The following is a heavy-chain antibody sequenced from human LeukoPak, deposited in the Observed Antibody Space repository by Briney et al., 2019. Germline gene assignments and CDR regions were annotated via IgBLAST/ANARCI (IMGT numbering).Heavy chain of an antibody. D-gene: IGHD1-1*01. CDR1: GGSFSGYY. CDR2: INHSGST. Sequence: PSETLSLTCAVYGGSFSGYYWSWIRQPPGKGLEWIGEINHSGSTNYNPSLKSRVTISVDTSKNQFSLKLSSVTAADTAVYYCARDDPLKLERGDYWGQGTLVTVSS. CDR3: ARDDPLKLERGDY. J-gene: IGHJ4*02. V-gene: IGHV4-34*01.